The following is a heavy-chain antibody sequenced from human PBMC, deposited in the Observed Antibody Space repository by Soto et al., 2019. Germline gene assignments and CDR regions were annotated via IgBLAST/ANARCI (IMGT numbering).Heavy chain of an antibody. CDR3: TRGGLERFDL. D-gene: IGHD1-1*01. CDR2: INDYMTTI. CDR1: GFTFGKYW. V-gene: IGHV3-74*01. J-gene: IGHJ4*02. Sequence: EVQLVESGGGLVQPGGSLRLSCAASGFTFGKYWMHWVRQAPGKGLVWVSRINDYMTTINYADSVRGRFTISRDNTRNTLFLQMNSLTVEDTAVYYCTRGGLERFDLWGQGVLVTVSS.